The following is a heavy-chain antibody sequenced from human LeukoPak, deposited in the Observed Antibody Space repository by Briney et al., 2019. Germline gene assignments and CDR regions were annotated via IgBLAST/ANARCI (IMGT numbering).Heavy chain of an antibody. V-gene: IGHV1-69*13. J-gene: IGHJ4*02. D-gene: IGHD2-2*01. Sequence: SVKVSCKASGGTFSSYAISWVRQAPGQGLEWMGGIIPIFGTANYAQKFQGRVTITADESTSTAYMELSSLRSDDTAVYYCAREGGSVVPAAMKNFDYWGQGTLVTVSS. CDR2: IIPIFGTA. CDR3: AREGGSVVPAAMKNFDY. CDR1: GGTFSSYA.